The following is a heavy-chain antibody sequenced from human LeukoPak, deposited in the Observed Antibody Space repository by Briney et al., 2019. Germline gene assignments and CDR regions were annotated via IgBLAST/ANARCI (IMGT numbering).Heavy chain of an antibody. Sequence: GGSLRLSCAASGFTFSSYAMSWVRQAPGRGLEWVSATSGSGVSTYYADSVTGRFTISRDNSKNTLYLQMISLRAEDTAVYYCAKGRSPHYDILTGRIFDYWGQGTLVTVSS. V-gene: IGHV3-23*01. D-gene: IGHD3-9*01. CDR3: AKGRSPHYDILTGRIFDY. CDR2: TSGSGVST. J-gene: IGHJ4*02. CDR1: GFTFSSYA.